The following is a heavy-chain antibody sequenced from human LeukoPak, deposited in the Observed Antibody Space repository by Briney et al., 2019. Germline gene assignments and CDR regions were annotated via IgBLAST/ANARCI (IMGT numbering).Heavy chain of an antibody. CDR2: IYPRDSDT. J-gene: IGHJ5*02. V-gene: IGHV5-51*01. CDR3: ARSHSSTLTWFDP. CDR1: GYSFASYW. Sequence: GESLKISCKGSGYSFASYWIAWVRQMPGKGLEWMGIIYPRDSDTKYNPSFQGQVFISAEQSISTAYLPWSSLRASDTAIYFCARSHSSTLTWFDPWGQGTLVTVSS.